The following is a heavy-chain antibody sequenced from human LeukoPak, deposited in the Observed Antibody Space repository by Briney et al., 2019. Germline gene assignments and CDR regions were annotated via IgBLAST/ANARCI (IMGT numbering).Heavy chain of an antibody. Sequence: SEALSLTRTVSGYSISRGYYWGRIRQPPGKGLEGIGSIYHRGSTYYNPSLKSRVTISVDTSKNQFSLKLSSVTAADTAVYYCATYYDKYNGDHGLDIWGLGTMVIASS. V-gene: IGHV4-38-2*02. CDR1: GYSISRGYY. J-gene: IGHJ3*02. D-gene: IGHD3-22*01. CDR3: ATYYDKYNGDHGLDI. CDR2: IYHRGST.